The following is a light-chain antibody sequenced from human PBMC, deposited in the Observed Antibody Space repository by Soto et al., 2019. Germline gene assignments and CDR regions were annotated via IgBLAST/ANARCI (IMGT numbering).Light chain of an antibody. Sequence: QSVLTQPRSVSGSPGESVTISCTGTSNDVGNYKYVSWYQQYPGKAPKLVIFDVTERPSGVPARFSASKFDNTASLTISGLQAEDEADYYCCSYAGSPTFPWIFGGGTKLTVL. CDR3: CSYAGSPTFPWI. V-gene: IGLV2-11*01. J-gene: IGLJ3*02. CDR1: SNDVGNYKY. CDR2: DVT.